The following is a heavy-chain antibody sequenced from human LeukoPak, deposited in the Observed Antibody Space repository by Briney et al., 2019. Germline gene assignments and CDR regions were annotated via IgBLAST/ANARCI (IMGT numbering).Heavy chain of an antibody. CDR2: IHGTGSS. J-gene: IGHJ4*02. D-gene: IGHD1-26*01. CDR1: GGSLTAHY. Sequence: SETLSLTCTVSGGSLTAHYWSWIRQSAGKELEWIGRIHGTGSSNYNPSLKSRVTMSVDTSKNQFSLQLNSVTPEDTAVYYCARGGGSFSVFDYWGQGTLVTVSS. CDR3: ARGGGSFSVFDY. V-gene: IGHV4-4*07.